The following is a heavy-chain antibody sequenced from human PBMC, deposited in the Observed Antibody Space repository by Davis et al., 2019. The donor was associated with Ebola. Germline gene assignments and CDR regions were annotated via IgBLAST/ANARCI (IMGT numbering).Heavy chain of an antibody. D-gene: IGHD3-3*01. Sequence: GESLKISCAASGFTFSGSAMHWVRQASGKGLEWVGRIRSKANSYATAYAASVKGRFTISRDDSKNTAYLQMNSLKTEDTAVYYCAKVAKYYDFWSGYELGYFDYWGQGTLVTVSS. CDR1: GFTFSGSA. J-gene: IGHJ4*02. CDR2: IRSKANSYAT. CDR3: AKVAKYYDFWSGYELGYFDY. V-gene: IGHV3-73*01.